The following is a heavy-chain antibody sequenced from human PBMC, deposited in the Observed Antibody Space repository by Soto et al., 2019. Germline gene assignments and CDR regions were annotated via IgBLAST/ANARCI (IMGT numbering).Heavy chain of an antibody. CDR3: TRGKATPGAGGY. Sequence: QLQLQESGPGLVKPSETLSLTCSVSGDSISSSSYYWGWFRQPPGKGLEWIGSIQYSGSTYYNPSLQSRVTISVDTSKSQFSLKLSSVTAADTAVYYCTRGKATPGAGGYWGQGTLVTVSS. D-gene: IGHD7-27*01. V-gene: IGHV4-39*01. J-gene: IGHJ4*02. CDR1: GDSISSSSYY. CDR2: IQYSGST.